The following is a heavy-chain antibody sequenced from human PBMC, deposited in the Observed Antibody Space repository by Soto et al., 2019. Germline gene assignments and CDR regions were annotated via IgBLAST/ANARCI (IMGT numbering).Heavy chain of an antibody. J-gene: IGHJ6*02. V-gene: IGHV3-33*01. Sequence: HPGGSLILSCAASGFTFSSYGMHWVRQAPGKGLEWVAVIWYDGSNKYYTDSVKGRFTISRDNSKSTLYLQMNSLRAEDTAVYYCARDHHTAMVQDVWGQGTTVTVSS. D-gene: IGHD5-18*01. CDR1: GFTFSSYG. CDR2: IWYDGSNK. CDR3: ARDHHTAMVQDV.